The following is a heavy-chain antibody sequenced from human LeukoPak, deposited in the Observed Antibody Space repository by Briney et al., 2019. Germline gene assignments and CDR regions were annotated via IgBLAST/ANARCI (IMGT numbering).Heavy chain of an antibody. D-gene: IGHD1-1*01. CDR2: ISAYNGNT. Sequence: ASVKVSCKASGYIFTGYYMYWVRQAPGQGLEWMGWISAYNGNTNYAQKLQGRVTMTTDTSTSTAYMELRSLRSDDTAVYYCARGQYNRPHGYTAYDYWGQGTLVTVSS. CDR3: ARGQYNRPHGYTAYDY. V-gene: IGHV1-18*04. CDR1: GYIFTGYY. J-gene: IGHJ4*02.